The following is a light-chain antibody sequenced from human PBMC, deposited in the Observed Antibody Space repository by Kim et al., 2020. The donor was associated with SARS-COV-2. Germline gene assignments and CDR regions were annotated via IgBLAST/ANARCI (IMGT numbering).Light chain of an antibody. Sequence: QSALTQPASVSESPGQSITISCTGTSGDVGGYKFVSWYQQHPDKAPKLIIYDVSQRPSGVSTRFSGSKSGNTASLTISGLQADDEANYYCCAYAGSSALVFGGGTQLTVL. CDR2: DVS. V-gene: IGLV2-23*02. CDR3: CAYAGSSALV. CDR1: SGDVGGYKF. J-gene: IGLJ3*02.